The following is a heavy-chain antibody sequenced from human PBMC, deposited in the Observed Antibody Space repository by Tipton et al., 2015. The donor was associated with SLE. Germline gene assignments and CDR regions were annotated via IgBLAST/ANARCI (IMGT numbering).Heavy chain of an antibody. V-gene: IGHV4-59*01. Sequence: GLVKPSETLSLTCTVSGDSISPYYWNWIRQSPGKGLEWLGNIYYTGTTNYNPSLKTRLSLSLDTSKNQLSLKLSSVTAADTAVYYCARSAGYGSSWAHFDYWGQGTLVTVSS. J-gene: IGHJ4*02. D-gene: IGHD6-13*01. CDR2: IYYTGTT. CDR1: GDSISPYY. CDR3: ARSAGYGSSWAHFDY.